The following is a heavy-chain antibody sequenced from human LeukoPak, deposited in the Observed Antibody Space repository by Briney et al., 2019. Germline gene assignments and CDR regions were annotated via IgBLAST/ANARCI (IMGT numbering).Heavy chain of an antibody. J-gene: IGHJ2*01. CDR3: ARVSSSWYQDWYFDL. Sequence: ASETLSLTCTVSGGSISSYYWSWIRQPPGKGVEGMGYIYYSGSTNYNPSLKSRVTISVDTSKNQFSLKLSSVTAADTAVYYCARVSSSWYQDWYFDLWGRGTLVTVSS. CDR1: GGSISSYY. D-gene: IGHD6-13*01. CDR2: IYYSGST. V-gene: IGHV4-59*08.